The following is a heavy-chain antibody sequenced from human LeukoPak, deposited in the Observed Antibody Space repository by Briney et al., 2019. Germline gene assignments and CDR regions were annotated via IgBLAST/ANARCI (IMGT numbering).Heavy chain of an antibody. J-gene: IGHJ4*02. V-gene: IGHV3-23*01. D-gene: IGHD6-13*01. Sequence: GGSLRLSCAASGVTFSSYAMSWVREAPGKGLEWVSAISGSGGSTYYADSVKRRFTISRDNSKNTLYLQTNSLRAEYTAVYDCAKDGARGSSWYQWGQGTLVTVSS. CDR3: AKDGARGSSWYQ. CDR1: GVTFSSYA. CDR2: ISGSGGST.